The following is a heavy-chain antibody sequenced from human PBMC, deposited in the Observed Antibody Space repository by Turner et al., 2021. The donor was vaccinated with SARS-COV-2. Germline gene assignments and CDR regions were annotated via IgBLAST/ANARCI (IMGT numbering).Heavy chain of an antibody. V-gene: IGHV4-39*01. J-gene: IGHJ6*02. CDR1: GGSISSSSYY. Sequence: QLQLQESGPGLVKHSETLSLTCTVSGGSISSSSYYWGWIRQPPGKGLEWIGSIYYSGSTYYNPSLKSRGTISVDTSKNQFSLKLSSVTAADTAVYYCAGEVVVLTTTHYGMDVWGQGTTVTVSS. D-gene: IGHD1-26*01. CDR2: IYYSGST. CDR3: AGEVVVLTTTHYGMDV.